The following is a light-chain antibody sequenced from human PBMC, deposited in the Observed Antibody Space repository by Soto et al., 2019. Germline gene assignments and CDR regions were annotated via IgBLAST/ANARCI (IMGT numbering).Light chain of an antibody. CDR3: QQRNIWPPVT. J-gene: IGKJ5*01. CDR1: QSVDSN. V-gene: IGKV3-11*01. CDR2: GAS. Sequence: VMTQSPDSLAVSLDERATINCNSSQSVDSNLAWCQQQRGQTPRLLMYGASTRPTGIPARFSGSGSGTDLTLTISSLEPEDFAVYYCQQRNIWPPVTFGQGTRLEIK.